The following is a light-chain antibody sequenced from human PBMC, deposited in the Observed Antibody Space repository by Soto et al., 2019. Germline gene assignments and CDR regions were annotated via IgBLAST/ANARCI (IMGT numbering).Light chain of an antibody. CDR3: QQRSDWPPWT. Sequence: DIVLTQSPATLSLSPGERATLSCRASQSVSNYLAWYQQKPGQAPRLLIYDASNRATGIPARFSGSGSGTDFTLTISSLEPEDFALYYCQQRSDWPPWTFGQGTKVEIK. CDR1: QSVSNY. V-gene: IGKV3-11*01. J-gene: IGKJ1*01. CDR2: DAS.